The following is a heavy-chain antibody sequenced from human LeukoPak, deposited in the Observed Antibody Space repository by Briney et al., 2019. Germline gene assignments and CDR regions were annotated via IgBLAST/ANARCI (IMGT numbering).Heavy chain of an antibody. CDR3: ARRAGAYSHPYDY. CDR2: IYSGTT. CDR1: GFTVSANS. J-gene: IGHJ4*02. V-gene: IGHV3-53*01. Sequence: GGSLRLSCTVSGFTVSANSMSWVRQAPGKGLEWVSFIYSGTTHYSDSVKGRFTISRDNSKNTLYLQMNSLRAEDTAVYYCARRAGAYSHPYDYWGQGTLVTVSS. D-gene: IGHD4/OR15-4a*01.